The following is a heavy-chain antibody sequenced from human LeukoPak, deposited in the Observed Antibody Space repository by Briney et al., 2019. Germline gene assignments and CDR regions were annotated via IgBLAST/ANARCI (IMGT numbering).Heavy chain of an antibody. CDR3: AEWELLPTADY. V-gene: IGHV3-48*02. J-gene: IGHJ4*02. CDR1: GFTFSTYS. CDR2: ISNSGSTM. Sequence: PGGSLRLSCAVSGFTFSTYSMNWVRQAPGKGLEWVSYISNSGSTMYYADSVKGRFTISRDNSKNTLYLQMNSLRDDDTALYYCAEWELLPTADYWGQGTLVTVSS. D-gene: IGHD1-26*01.